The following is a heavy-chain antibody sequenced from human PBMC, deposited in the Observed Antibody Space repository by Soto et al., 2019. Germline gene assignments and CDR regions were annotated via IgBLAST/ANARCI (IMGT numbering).Heavy chain of an antibody. CDR3: ARDPGLVGYFDY. J-gene: IGHJ4*02. V-gene: IGHV4-31*03. Sequence: SETLSLTCTVSGGSISSGGYYWSWIRQHPGKGLEWIGYIYYSGSTYYNPSLKSRVTISVDTSKNQFSLKLSSVTAADTAVYYCARDPGLVGYFDYWGQGTLVTVSS. CDR1: GGSISSGGYY. CDR2: IYYSGST. D-gene: IGHD6-6*01.